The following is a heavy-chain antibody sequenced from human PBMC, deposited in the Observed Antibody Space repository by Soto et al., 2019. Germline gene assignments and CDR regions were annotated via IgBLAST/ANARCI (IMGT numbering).Heavy chain of an antibody. CDR2: ISSSSSYI. J-gene: IGHJ6*02. Sequence: GGSLRLSCAASGFTFSSYSMNWVRQAPGKGLEWVSSISSSSSYIYYADSVKGRFTISRDNAKNPLYLQMNSLRAEDTAVYYCGRDMTTLRYYYYGMDVWGQGTTVTVS. CDR1: GFTFSSYS. D-gene: IGHD4-17*01. CDR3: GRDMTTLRYYYYGMDV. V-gene: IGHV3-21*01.